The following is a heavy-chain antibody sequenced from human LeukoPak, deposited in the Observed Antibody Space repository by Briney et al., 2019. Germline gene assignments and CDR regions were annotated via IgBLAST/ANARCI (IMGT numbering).Heavy chain of an antibody. CDR2: IKSEPDGGTT. D-gene: IGHD5-18*01. CDR3: TTDDRGYSYAPRY. Sequence: GGSLRLSCAGSGFTFSNAWMSWVRQAPGKGLEWVGRIKSEPDGGTTDYAAPVKGKFTISRDDSKDTLYLQMNSLRAEDTALYYCTTDDRGYSYAPRYWGQGTLLIVSS. CDR1: GFTFSNAW. V-gene: IGHV3-15*01. J-gene: IGHJ4*02.